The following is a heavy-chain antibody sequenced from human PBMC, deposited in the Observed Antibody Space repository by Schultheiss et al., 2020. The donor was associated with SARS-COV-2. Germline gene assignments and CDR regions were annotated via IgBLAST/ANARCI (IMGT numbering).Heavy chain of an antibody. CDR3: ARDQPPGDGDGRSDAFDI. CDR1: GGSISSYY. V-gene: IGHV4-4*07. CDR2: IYTSGST. J-gene: IGHJ3*02. Sequence: SETLSLTCTVSGGSISSYYWSWIRQPAGKGLEWIGRIYTSGSTYYNPSLKSRVTISVDTSKNQFSLKLSSVTAADTAVYYCARDQPPGDGDGRSDAFDIWGQGTMVTVSS. D-gene: IGHD4-17*01.